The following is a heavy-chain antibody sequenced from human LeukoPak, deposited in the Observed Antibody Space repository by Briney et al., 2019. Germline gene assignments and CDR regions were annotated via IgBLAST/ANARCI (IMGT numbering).Heavy chain of an antibody. CDR1: GYTFFSFG. CDR2: ISAYNGDT. CDR3: ARDQTFYFDSGGPNFDF. D-gene: IGHD3-22*01. J-gene: IGHJ4*02. V-gene: IGHV1-18*01. Sequence: ASVKVSCKPSGYTFFSFGISWVRRAPGQGLEWMGWISAYNGDTKYAQKFQGRVTMTTDTSTSTAYIELRSLRADDTAVYYCARDQTFYFDSGGPNFDFWGQGSLVTVSS.